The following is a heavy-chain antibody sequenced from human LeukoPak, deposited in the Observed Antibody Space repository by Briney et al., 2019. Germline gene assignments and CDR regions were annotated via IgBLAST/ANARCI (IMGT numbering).Heavy chain of an antibody. Sequence: PSETLSLTCTVSGGPISSSSYYWGWVRQPPGKGLEWIGRIYYRGSTYYNPSLKSRVTISVDTSKNQFSLKLSSVTAADTAVYYCARLGYCGGGSCYSYYSDYWGQGTLVTVSS. CDR2: IYYRGST. CDR3: ARLGYCGGGSCYSYYSDY. V-gene: IGHV4-39*01. D-gene: IGHD2-15*01. CDR1: GGPISSSSYY. J-gene: IGHJ4*02.